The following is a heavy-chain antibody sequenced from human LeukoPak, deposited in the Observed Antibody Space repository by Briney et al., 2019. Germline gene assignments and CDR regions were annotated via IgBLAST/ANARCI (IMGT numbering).Heavy chain of an antibody. J-gene: IGHJ6*03. Sequence: PSETLSLTCTVSSGTISSSSYFWGWIRQPPGNGLEWIGNIYYTGSTHYNPSLKSRLTISVDTSKNHFSLKLSSVTAADTAVYYCARPGHSYYYMDVWGKGTTVTVSS. CDR1: SGTISSSSYF. CDR3: ARPGHSYYYMDV. CDR2: IYYTGST. V-gene: IGHV4-39*02. D-gene: IGHD1-1*01.